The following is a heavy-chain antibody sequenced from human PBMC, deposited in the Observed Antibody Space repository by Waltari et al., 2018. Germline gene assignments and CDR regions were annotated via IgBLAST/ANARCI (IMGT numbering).Heavy chain of an antibody. D-gene: IGHD6-19*01. J-gene: IGHJ4*02. CDR3: ASQSYSSGRRLFDY. V-gene: IGHV4-34*01. Sequence: QVQLQQWGAGLLKPSETLSLTCAVYGGSFSGYYWSWIRQPPGKGLEWIGEINHKGSTNYNPPLKSRVTISVDTSKNQFSLKLSSVTAADTAVYYCASQSYSSGRRLFDYWGQGTLVTVSS. CDR1: GGSFSGYY. CDR2: INHKGST.